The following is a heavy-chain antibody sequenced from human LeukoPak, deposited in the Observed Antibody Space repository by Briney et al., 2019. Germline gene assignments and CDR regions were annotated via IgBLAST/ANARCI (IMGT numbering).Heavy chain of an antibody. CDR2: ISPSGGST. CDR3: ARDLRFGEWKVQV. J-gene: IGHJ3*01. D-gene: IGHD3-10*01. CDR1: GYTFTSYY. V-gene: IGHV1-46*01. Sequence: ASVKVSCKASGYTFTSYYMHWVRQAPGQGLEWMGIISPSGGSTSYAQKFQGRVTMTRDTSTSTVYMELGSLRSEDTAVYYCARDLRFGEWKVQVWGQGTMVTVSS.